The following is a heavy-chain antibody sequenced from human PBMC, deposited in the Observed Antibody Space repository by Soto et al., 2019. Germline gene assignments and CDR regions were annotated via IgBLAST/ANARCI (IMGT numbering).Heavy chain of an antibody. CDR1: GGSISSGGYY. Sequence: SETLSLTCTVSGGSISSGGYYWSWIRQHPGKGLEWIGYIYYSGSTYYNPSLKSRVTISVDTSKNQFSLKLSSVTAADTAVYYCAREGRLGDSSGYYLYFDYWGQGTLVTV. J-gene: IGHJ4*02. CDR3: AREGRLGDSSGYYLYFDY. D-gene: IGHD3-22*01. V-gene: IGHV4-31*03. CDR2: IYYSGST.